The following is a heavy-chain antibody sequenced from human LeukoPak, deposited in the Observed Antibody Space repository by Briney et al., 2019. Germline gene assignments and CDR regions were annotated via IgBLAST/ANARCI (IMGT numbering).Heavy chain of an antibody. CDR3: AELGITMIRGV. V-gene: IGHV3-48*03. CDR2: ISSSGSTI. D-gene: IGHD3-22*01. Sequence: GGSLRLSCAASGFTFSNYEMNWVRQAPGKGLEWVSYISSSGSTIYYADSVKSRFTISRDNAKNSLYLQMNSLRAEDTAVYYCAELGITMIRGVWGKGTTVTISS. CDR1: GFTFSNYE. J-gene: IGHJ6*04.